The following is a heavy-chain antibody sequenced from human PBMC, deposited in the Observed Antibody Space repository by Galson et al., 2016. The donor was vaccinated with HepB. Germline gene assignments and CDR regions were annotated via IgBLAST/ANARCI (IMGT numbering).Heavy chain of an antibody. D-gene: IGHD3-16*01. CDR2: ITRSGDAK. CDR3: GKHGGFDY. Sequence: SLRLSCAASGFSFSNSGMSWVRQAPGWGLEWVSGITRSGDAKHSADSVKGRFTISRDNSKNTLYLYMNNLTAGDTSIYYCGKHGGFDYWGQGALVTVSS. V-gene: IGHV3-23*01. CDR1: GFSFSNSG. J-gene: IGHJ4*02.